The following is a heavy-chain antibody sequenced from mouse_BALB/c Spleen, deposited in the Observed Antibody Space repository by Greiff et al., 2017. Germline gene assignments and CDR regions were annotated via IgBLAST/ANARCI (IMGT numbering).Heavy chain of an antibody. J-gene: IGHJ4*01. D-gene: IGHD2-10*02. CDR2: IDPSDSYT. CDR1: GYTFTSYW. Sequence: QVQLQQPGAELVKPGASVKMSCKASGYTFTSYWMHWVKQRPGQGLEWIGTIDPSDSYTSYNQKFKGKATLTVDTSSSTAYMQLSSLTSEDSAVYYCTRGEYGKRYYAMDYWGKGTSGTVAS. V-gene: IGHV1S127*01. CDR3: TRGEYGKRYYAMDY.